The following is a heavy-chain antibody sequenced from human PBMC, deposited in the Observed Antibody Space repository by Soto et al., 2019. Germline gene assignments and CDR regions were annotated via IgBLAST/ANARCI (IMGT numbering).Heavy chain of an antibody. CDR2: ISGSGGST. D-gene: IGHD5-18*01. CDR1: GFTFSSYA. CDR3: AKVPWGTAMANWFDP. Sequence: PGGSLRLSCASSGFTFSSYAMSWVRQAPGKGLEWVSAISGSGGSTYYADSVKGRFTISRDNSKNTLYLQMNSLRAEDTAVYYCAKVPWGTAMANWFDPWGQGTLVTVSS. V-gene: IGHV3-23*01. J-gene: IGHJ5*02.